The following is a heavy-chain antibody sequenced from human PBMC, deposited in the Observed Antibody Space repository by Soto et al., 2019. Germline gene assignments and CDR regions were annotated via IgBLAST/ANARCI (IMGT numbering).Heavy chain of an antibody. J-gene: IGHJ6*02. D-gene: IGHD1-20*01. V-gene: IGHV3-64D*08. CDR3: VKGRGITNYYYYYGMDV. CDR2: ISSNGGST. Sequence: GGSLRLSCSASGFTFSSYAMHWVRQAPGKGLEYVSAISSNGGSTYYADSVKGRFTISRDNSKNTLYLQMSSLRAEDTAVYYCVKGRGITNYYYYYGMDVGGQGTTVTSP. CDR1: GFTFSSYA.